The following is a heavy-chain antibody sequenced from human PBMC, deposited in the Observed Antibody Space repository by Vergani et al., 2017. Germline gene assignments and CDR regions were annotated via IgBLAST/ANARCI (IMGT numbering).Heavy chain of an antibody. Sequence: EVQLLESGGNLIQPGGSLRLSCGASGFTFSSYAMTWVRLAPGKGLQWVSGVSGSVGNTLYTDSVKGRFTISRDNSKDTLYLHMNSLRIEDTAIYYCAKARVPSCRGGICYSCYCGLDLWGGGSTVTVSS. J-gene: IGHJ6*04. CDR3: AKARVPSCRGGICYSCYCGLDL. CDR2: VSGSVGNT. D-gene: IGHD2-15*01. CDR1: GFTFSSYA. V-gene: IGHV3-23*01.